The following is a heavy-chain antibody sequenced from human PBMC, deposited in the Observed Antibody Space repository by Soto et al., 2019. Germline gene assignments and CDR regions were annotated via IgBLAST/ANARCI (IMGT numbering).Heavy chain of an antibody. CDR1: GGSFSGYY. CDR3: ARALPHPNCSGGSCYSRGASSTFDY. V-gene: IGHV4-34*01. CDR2: INHSGST. Sequence: SETLSLTCAVYGGSFSGYYWSWIRQPPGKGLEWIGEINHSGSTNYNPSLKSRVTISVDTSKNQFSLKLSSVTAADTAVYYCARALPHPNCSGGSCYSRGASSTFDYWGQGTLVTVSS. D-gene: IGHD2-15*01. J-gene: IGHJ4*02.